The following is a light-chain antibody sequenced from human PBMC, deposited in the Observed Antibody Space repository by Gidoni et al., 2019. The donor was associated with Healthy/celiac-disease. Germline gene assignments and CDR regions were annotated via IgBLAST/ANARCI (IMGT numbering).Light chain of an antibody. CDR1: QSVSSY. V-gene: IGKV3-11*01. Sequence: EIVLTQSPATLSLSPGERATLSCRASQSVSSYLAWYQQKPGQAPRLLIHDASNRATGIPARFSGSGSGTDFTLTISSLEPEDFAVYYCQRRSNWPPLTFGGGTKVEIK. CDR3: QRRSNWPPLT. J-gene: IGKJ4*01. CDR2: DAS.